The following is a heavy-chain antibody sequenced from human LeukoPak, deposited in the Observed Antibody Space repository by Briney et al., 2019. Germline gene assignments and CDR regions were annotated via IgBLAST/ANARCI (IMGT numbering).Heavy chain of an antibody. CDR3: ARYLRDSGTSRVTLDH. CDR1: RFTFSSYW. Sequence: PGGSLRLSCAASRFTFSSYWMSWVRQAPGKGLEWVANIKQDGSEKYYVDSVKGRFTISRDNSKNTLSLRMGSLRADDTAIYFCARYLRDSGTSRVTLDHWGQGTLVIVSS. V-gene: IGHV3-7*03. CDR2: IKQDGSEK. J-gene: IGHJ4*02. D-gene: IGHD2-2*01.